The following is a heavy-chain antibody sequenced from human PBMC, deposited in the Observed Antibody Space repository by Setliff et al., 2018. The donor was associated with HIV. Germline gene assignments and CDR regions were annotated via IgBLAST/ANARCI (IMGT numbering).Heavy chain of an antibody. D-gene: IGHD3-22*01. Sequence: SVKVSCKASGYTFTSYPMPWVRQAPGQGLEWMGGRSPIFSTTNYAQKFQGRVTITTDESTSRAYMELSSLRSEDTAVYYCAITSRGYSLQRGGAFDIWGQGTLVTGSS. J-gene: IGHJ3*02. CDR1: GYTFTSYP. V-gene: IGHV1-69*05. CDR2: RSPIFSTT. CDR3: AITSRGYSLQRGGAFDI.